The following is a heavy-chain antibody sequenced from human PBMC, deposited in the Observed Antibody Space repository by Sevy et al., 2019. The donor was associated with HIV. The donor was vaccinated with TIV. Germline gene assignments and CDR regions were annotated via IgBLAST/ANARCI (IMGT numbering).Heavy chain of an antibody. CDR3: ARGKSGYGYALNY. J-gene: IGHJ4*02. CDR1: GFTVSSNY. V-gene: IGHV3-66*01. Sequence: GGSLRLSCAASGFTVSSNYMTWVRQVPGKGLEGVSVIYSDGTTYNADSVKDRFTISRDNSKNTLYLQMNSLGAEDTAVYYCARGKSGYGYALNYWGQGTLVTVSS. D-gene: IGHD5-18*01. CDR2: IYSDGTT.